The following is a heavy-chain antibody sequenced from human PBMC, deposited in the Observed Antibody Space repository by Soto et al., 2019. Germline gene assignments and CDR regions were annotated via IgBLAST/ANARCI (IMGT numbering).Heavy chain of an antibody. CDR2: IDHSGYT. V-gene: IGHV4-59*08. CDR1: GGSISNNY. D-gene: IGHD2-8*01. J-gene: IGHJ5*02. CDR3: ARHLFPRGFDHEWYHWFDP. Sequence: QVQLQESGPGLVKTSETLSLTCTVSGGSISNNYWSWIRQPPGKGLEWLGYIDHSGYTNSNPSLRSRVAISVDTSKNQFSLNLTCVTAADTAIYYCARHLFPRGFDHEWYHWFDPWGQGTLVIVSS.